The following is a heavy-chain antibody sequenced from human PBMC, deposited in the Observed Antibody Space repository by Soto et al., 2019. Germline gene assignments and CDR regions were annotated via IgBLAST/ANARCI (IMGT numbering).Heavy chain of an antibody. D-gene: IGHD5-12*01. CDR1: GGTFSSYA. CDR2: IIPIFGTA. J-gene: IGHJ4*02. Sequence: SVKVSCTASGGTFSSYASSWVRQAPGQGLEWMGGIIPIFGTANYAQKFQGRVTITADESTSTAYMELSSLRSEDTAVYYCARTINSGYDEPAFDYWGQGTLVTVSS. CDR3: ARTINSGYDEPAFDY. V-gene: IGHV1-69*13.